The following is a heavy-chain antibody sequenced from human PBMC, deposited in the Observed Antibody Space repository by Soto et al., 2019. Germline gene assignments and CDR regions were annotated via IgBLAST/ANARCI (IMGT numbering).Heavy chain of an antibody. D-gene: IGHD6-6*01. J-gene: IGHJ6*02. CDR1: GYTFTSYG. CDR2: ISAYNGNT. Sequence: ASVKVSCKASGYTFTSYGISWVRQAPGQGLEWMGWISAYNGNTNYAQKLQGRVTMTTDTSTSTAYMELRSLRSDDTAVYYCARDWDSSSPGDYYYGMDVWGQGTTVTVSS. V-gene: IGHV1-18*01. CDR3: ARDWDSSSPGDYYYGMDV.